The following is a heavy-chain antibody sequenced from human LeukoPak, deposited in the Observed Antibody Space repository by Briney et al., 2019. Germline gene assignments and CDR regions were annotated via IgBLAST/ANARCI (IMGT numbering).Heavy chain of an antibody. CDR3: ARVTRHSFDS. Sequence: GGSLRLSCAASGLTFSSYWMSWVRQAPGKGLEWVATIKEDGSEEYYVDSVKGCFSISRDNARNSLYLKMNSLRAEDTALYYCARVTRHSFDSWGQGTLVNVSS. D-gene: IGHD1-1*01. CDR2: IKEDGSEE. J-gene: IGHJ4*02. CDR1: GLTFSSYW. V-gene: IGHV3-7*01.